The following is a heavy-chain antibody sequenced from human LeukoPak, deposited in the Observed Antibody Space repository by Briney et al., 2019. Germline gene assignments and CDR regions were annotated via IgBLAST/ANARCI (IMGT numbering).Heavy chain of an antibody. Sequence: SETLSLTCTVSGGSISSGGYYWSWIRQPPGKGLEWIGYIYHSGSTYYNPSLKSRVTISVDRSKNQFSLKLSSVTAADTAVYYCARDTSTDGMDVWGQGTTVTVSS. CDR1: GGSISSGGYY. CDR2: IYHSGST. V-gene: IGHV4-30-2*01. CDR3: ARDTSTDGMDV. J-gene: IGHJ6*02.